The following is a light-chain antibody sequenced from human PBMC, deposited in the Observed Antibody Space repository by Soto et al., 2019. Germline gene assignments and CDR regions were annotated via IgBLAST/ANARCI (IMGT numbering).Light chain of an antibody. Sequence: QSAPTQPASVSGSPGQSITISCTGTSSDVGGYNYVSWYQQHPGKAPKLMIYEVSNRPSGVSNRFSGSKSGNTASLTISGLQAEDEADYYCSSYTSSSTPRVFGTGTKVTV. CDR1: SSDVGGYNY. CDR2: EVS. CDR3: SSYTSSSTPRV. V-gene: IGLV2-14*01. J-gene: IGLJ1*01.